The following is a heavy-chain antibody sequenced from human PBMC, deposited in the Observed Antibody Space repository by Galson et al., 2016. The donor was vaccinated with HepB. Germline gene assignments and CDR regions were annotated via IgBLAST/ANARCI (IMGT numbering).Heavy chain of an antibody. CDR3: ARDPAPAAPRNWFDP. D-gene: IGHD2-2*01. CDR1: GYTFTSYG. J-gene: IGHJ5*02. CDR2: ISAYNGNT. Sequence: SVKVSCKASGYTFTSYGINWVRQAPGQGLEWMGWISAYNGNTNYAQNFKGIVTMTTDTSTFTAYMELRSLRSDDTAVYYCARDPAPAAPRNWFDPWGQGTLVTVSS. V-gene: IGHV1-18*01.